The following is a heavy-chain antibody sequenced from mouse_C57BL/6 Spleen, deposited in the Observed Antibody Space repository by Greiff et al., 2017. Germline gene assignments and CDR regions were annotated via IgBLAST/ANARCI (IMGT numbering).Heavy chain of an antibody. J-gene: IGHJ4*01. CDR2: ISYDGSN. V-gene: IGHV3-6*01. D-gene: IGHD2-3*01. CDR3: ARGGLDGYYAMDY. Sequence: EVQVVESGPGLVKPSQSLSLTCSVTGYSITSGYYWNWIRQFPGNKLEWMGYISYDGSNNYNPSLKNRISITRDTSKNQFFLKLNSVTTEDTATYYCARGGLDGYYAMDYWGQGTSVTVSS. CDR1: GYSITSGYY.